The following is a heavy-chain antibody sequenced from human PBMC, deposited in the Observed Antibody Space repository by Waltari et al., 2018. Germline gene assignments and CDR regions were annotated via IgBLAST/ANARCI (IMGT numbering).Heavy chain of an antibody. CDR1: GGTFSSYA. D-gene: IGHD6-13*01. Sequence: QVQLVQSGAEVKKPGSSVKVSCKASGGTFSSYAIRWVRQAPGQGLEWMGGIIPIFGTANYAQKFQGRVTITADESTSTAYMELSSLRSEDTAVYYCARGRIAAAGMGGYYFDYWGQGTLVTVSS. J-gene: IGHJ4*02. CDR3: ARGRIAAAGMGGYYFDY. V-gene: IGHV1-69*01. CDR2: IIPIFGTA.